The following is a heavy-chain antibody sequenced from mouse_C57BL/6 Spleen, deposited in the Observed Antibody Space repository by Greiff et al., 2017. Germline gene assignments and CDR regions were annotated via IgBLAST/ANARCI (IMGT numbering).Heavy chain of an antibody. D-gene: IGHD2-3*01. Sequence: QVHVKQSGAELVKPGASVKISCKASGYAFSSYWMNWVKQRPGKGLEWIGQIYPGDGDTNYNGKFKGKATLTADKSSSTAYMQLSSLTSEDSAVYFCARGWLLQGAMDYWGQGTSVTVSS. J-gene: IGHJ4*01. V-gene: IGHV1-80*01. CDR1: GYAFSSYW. CDR2: IYPGDGDT. CDR3: ARGWLLQGAMDY.